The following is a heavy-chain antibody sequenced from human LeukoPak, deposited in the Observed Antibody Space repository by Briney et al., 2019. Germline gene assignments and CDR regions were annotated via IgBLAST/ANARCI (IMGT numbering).Heavy chain of an antibody. CDR1: GYTFTSYG. CDR2: ISAYNGNT. CDR3: AKGQSGSYYTGGFDI. V-gene: IGHV1-18*01. D-gene: IGHD3-10*01. Sequence: GASVKVSCKASGYTFTSYGISWVRQAPGQGLEWMGWISAYNGNTNYAQKLQGRVTMTTDTSTSTAYMELRSLRSDDTAVYYCAKGQSGSYYTGGFDIWGQGTMVTVSS. J-gene: IGHJ3*02.